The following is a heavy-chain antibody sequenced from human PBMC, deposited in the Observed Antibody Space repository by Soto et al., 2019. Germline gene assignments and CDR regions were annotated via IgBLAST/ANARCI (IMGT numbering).Heavy chain of an antibody. Sequence: EVQLVESGGGLVKPGGSLRLSCAASGFTFSNAWMSWVRQAPGKGLEWVGRIKSKTDGGTTDYAAPVKGRLTISRDDSKNTLYLKMNSLTIEDTAVYDRTTGSSSGPTEYWGQGTLVTVSS. CDR3: TTGSSSGPTEY. CDR2: IKSKTDGGTT. CDR1: GFTFSNAW. D-gene: IGHD3-22*01. J-gene: IGHJ4*02. V-gene: IGHV3-15*01.